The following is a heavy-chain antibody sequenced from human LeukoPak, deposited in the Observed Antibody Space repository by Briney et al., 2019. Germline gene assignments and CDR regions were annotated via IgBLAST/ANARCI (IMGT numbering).Heavy chain of an antibody. CDR2: MNPNSGNT. V-gene: IGHV1-8*01. Sequence: GASVKVSCKASGYTFTSYDINWVRQATGQGLEWMGWMNPNSGNTGYAQKFQGRVTMTRNTSISTAYMELSSLRSEDTAVYYCARGRSSWRHDAFDIWGQGTMVTVSS. J-gene: IGHJ3*02. CDR1: GYTFTSYD. D-gene: IGHD6-13*01. CDR3: ARGRSSWRHDAFDI.